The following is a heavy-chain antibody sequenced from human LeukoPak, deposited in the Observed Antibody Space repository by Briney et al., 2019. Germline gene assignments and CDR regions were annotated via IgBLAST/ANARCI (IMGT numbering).Heavy chain of an antibody. Sequence: ASVKVSCKASGYTFTGYYMHWVRQAPGQGLEWMGWINPNSGGTDYAQEFQGRVTMTRDTSISTAYMELSSLRSDDTALYYCAVGTTGTTGYDYWGQGTLVTVSS. CDR2: INPNSGGT. V-gene: IGHV1-2*02. D-gene: IGHD1-1*01. J-gene: IGHJ4*02. CDR1: GYTFTGYY. CDR3: AVGTTGTTGYDY.